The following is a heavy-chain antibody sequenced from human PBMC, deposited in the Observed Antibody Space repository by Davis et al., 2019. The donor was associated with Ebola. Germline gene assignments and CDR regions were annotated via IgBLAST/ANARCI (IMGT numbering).Heavy chain of an antibody. J-gene: IGHJ5*02. CDR3: ARSAITIFGVPMGWFDP. D-gene: IGHD3-3*01. CDR2: INPNSGGQ. V-gene: IGHV1-2*02. CDR1: GGTFSSYA. Sequence: ASVTVSCKASGGTFSSYAISWVRQAPGQGLEWMGGINPNSGGQNYAQKFQGRVTMTRDTSISTAYMELSRLRSDDTAVYYCARSAITIFGVPMGWFDPWGQGTLVTVSS.